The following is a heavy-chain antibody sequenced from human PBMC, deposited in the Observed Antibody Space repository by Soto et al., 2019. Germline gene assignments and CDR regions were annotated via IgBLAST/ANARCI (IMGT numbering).Heavy chain of an antibody. J-gene: IGHJ4*02. CDR1: GFTFSDFA. Sequence: PGGFLRLSCAATGFTFSDFAMSWVRQAPGKGLEWVSRIYGGGNGPHYADSVKGRVTISRDNSKNTLYLQMNSLRAEDTAVYYCAKMEGMDPWAYSFDYWGQGTLVTVSS. CDR2: IYGGGNGP. V-gene: IGHV3-23*01. D-gene: IGHD2-2*03. CDR3: AKMEGMDPWAYSFDY.